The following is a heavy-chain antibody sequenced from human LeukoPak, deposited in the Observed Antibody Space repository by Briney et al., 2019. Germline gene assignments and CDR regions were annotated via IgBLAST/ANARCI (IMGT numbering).Heavy chain of an antibody. J-gene: IGHJ5*02. CDR2: INPNSGGT. CDR3: ARLNWGSRWFDP. Sequence: ASVKVSCKASGYTFTGYYMHWVRQAPGQGLEWMGWINPNSGGTNYAQKLQGRVTMTTDTSTSTAYMELRSLRSDDTAVYYCARLNWGSRWFDPWGQGTLVTVSS. CDR1: GYTFTGYY. D-gene: IGHD7-27*01. V-gene: IGHV1-2*02.